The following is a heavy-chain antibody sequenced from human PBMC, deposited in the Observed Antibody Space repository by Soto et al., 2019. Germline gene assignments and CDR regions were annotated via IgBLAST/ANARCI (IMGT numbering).Heavy chain of an antibody. V-gene: IGHV1-18*01. CDR1: GYTFTSYG. J-gene: IGHJ4*02. Sequence: GASVKVSCKASGYTFTSYGFSWVRQAPGQGLEWMGWISAYNGNTAYAQKFQGRVTMTRDTSKSTAFMELSSLTSEDTAVYYCARGPRNWGVDYWGQGTLVTVSS. CDR2: ISAYNGNT. CDR3: ARGPRNWGVDY. D-gene: IGHD7-27*01.